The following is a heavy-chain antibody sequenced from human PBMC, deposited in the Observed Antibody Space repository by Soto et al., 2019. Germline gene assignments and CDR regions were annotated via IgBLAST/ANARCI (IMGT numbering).Heavy chain of an antibody. CDR3: TTRIAAANSNGFDP. CDR2: IYHSGST. D-gene: IGHD6-13*01. CDR1: GGSISSSNW. Sequence: PETLSLTCAVSGGSISSSNWWSWVRQPPGKGLEWIGEIYHSGSTNYNPSLKSRVTISVDKSKNQFSLKLSSVTAADTAVYYCTTRIAAANSNGFDPGGQGTLVTVS. J-gene: IGHJ5*02. V-gene: IGHV4-4*03.